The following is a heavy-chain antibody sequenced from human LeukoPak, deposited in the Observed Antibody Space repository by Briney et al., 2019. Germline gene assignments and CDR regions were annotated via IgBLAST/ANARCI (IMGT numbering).Heavy chain of an antibody. CDR1: GFSSSVHW. Sequence: GGSLRLSCVASGFSSSVHWMNWFRQAPGKGLEWVATIKKDGSEQYYVDSMKGRLTISRDNAKNSVYLQIHNLRAEDTAVYYCARDLGWLQSDYWGQGTLVTVSS. V-gene: IGHV3-7*01. J-gene: IGHJ4*02. CDR3: ARDLGWLQSDY. CDR2: IKKDGSEQ. D-gene: IGHD5-24*01.